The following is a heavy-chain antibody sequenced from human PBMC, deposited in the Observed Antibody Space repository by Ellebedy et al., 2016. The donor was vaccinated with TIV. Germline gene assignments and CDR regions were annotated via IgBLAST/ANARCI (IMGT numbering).Heavy chain of an antibody. V-gene: IGHV1-18*01. CDR2: ISAYNGNT. D-gene: IGHD3-22*01. CDR1: GYTFTSYG. Sequence: ASVKVSXXASGYTFTSYGISWVRQAPGQGLEWMGWISAYNGNTNYAQKLQGRVTMTTDTSTSTAYMELRSLRSDDTAVYYCARDVFPHYYDSSGWDKFDYWGQGTLVTVSS. J-gene: IGHJ4*02. CDR3: ARDVFPHYYDSSGWDKFDY.